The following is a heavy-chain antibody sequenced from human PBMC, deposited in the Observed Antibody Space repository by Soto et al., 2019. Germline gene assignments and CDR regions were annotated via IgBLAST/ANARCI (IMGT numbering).Heavy chain of an antibody. V-gene: IGHV3-21*01. J-gene: IGHJ5*02. CDR2: ISSNSAYI. CDR3: TRDASRDSSARGWFDP. D-gene: IGHD6-13*01. Sequence: GVTLRLTXSVSGITLRRFTMTWVRQPPGQGLEWASTISSNSAYIYYTDPLRGRFTISRDNAKDSLHLQMNSLRAEDTAVYYCTRDASRDSSARGWFDPWGPGTLVTVSS. CDR1: GITLRRFT.